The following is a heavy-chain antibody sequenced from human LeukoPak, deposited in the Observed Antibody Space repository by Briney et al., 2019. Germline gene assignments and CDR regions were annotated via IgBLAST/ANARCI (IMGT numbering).Heavy chain of an antibody. V-gene: IGHV3-23*01. J-gene: IGHJ4*02. Sequence: GGSLRLSCAVSGITLSNYGMSWVRQAPGKGLEWVAGISDSGGSTKYADSVKGRFTISRDNPKNTLYMQMNSLRAEDTAVYFCAKRGVVIRVILVGFHKEAYYFDSWGQGALVTVSS. CDR2: ISDSGGST. D-gene: IGHD3-22*01. CDR1: GITLSNYG. CDR3: AKRGVVIRVILVGFHKEAYYFDS.